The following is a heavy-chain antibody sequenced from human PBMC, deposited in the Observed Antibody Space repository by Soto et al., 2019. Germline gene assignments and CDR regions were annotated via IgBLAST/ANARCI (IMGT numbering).Heavy chain of an antibody. V-gene: IGHV5-51*01. D-gene: IGHD3-10*01. CDR3: ARQAYCGSGTYYSDY. CDR2: IYPGDSDA. Sequence: GESLKISCKASGYNFISYWVAWVRQVPGKGLEWMGIIYPGDSDATYSPSFEGQVTFSVDKSITTAYLQWISLKDSDTAIYYCARQAYCGSGTYYSDYWGQGTQVTVSS. J-gene: IGHJ4*02. CDR1: GYNFISYW.